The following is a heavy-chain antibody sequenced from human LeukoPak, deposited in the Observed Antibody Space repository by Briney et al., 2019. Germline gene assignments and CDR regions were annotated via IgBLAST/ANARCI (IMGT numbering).Heavy chain of an antibody. CDR2: TSGSGGST. D-gene: IGHD3-3*01. CDR3: AKDRDFWSGYPDY. CDR1: GFTFSNYA. Sequence: PGGSLRLSCAASGFTFSNYAMNWVRQTPGKGLEWVSGTSGSGGSTDYADSVKGRFTISRDNSKNTLYLQMNSLRAEDTAVYYCAKDRDFWSGYPDYWGQGTLVTVSS. V-gene: IGHV3-23*01. J-gene: IGHJ4*02.